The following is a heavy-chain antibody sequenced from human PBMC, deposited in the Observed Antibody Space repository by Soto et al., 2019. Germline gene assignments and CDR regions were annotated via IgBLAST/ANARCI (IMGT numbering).Heavy chain of an antibody. J-gene: IGHJ4*01. CDR2: SYYSGGT. Sequence: QVQLRESGPGLVKPSQTLSLTCTVSGGSISSGGYYWSWIRQHPGKGLEWIGYSYYSGGTYYNPYLKGRVTISVDPSKNQVSLKLISVSAADTDVYYCARDDYGDALWGQGTLVTVSS. CDR1: GGSISSGGYY. D-gene: IGHD4-17*01. V-gene: IGHV4-31*03. CDR3: ARDDYGDAL.